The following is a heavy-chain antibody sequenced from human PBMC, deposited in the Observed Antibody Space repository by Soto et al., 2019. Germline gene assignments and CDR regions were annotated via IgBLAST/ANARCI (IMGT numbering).Heavy chain of an antibody. CDR2: IIPIFGTA. D-gene: IGHD1-26*01. V-gene: IGHV1-69*12. Sequence: QVQLVESGAEVKKPGSSVKVSCKASGGTFSIYAISWVRQAPGQGLEWMGGIIPIFGTADYAQKFQGRVTITADESTSTAYMELSSLRSEDTAVYYCATHSGSSPEGRYYYGMDVWGQGTTVTVSS. CDR3: ATHSGSSPEGRYYYGMDV. CDR1: GGTFSIYA. J-gene: IGHJ6*02.